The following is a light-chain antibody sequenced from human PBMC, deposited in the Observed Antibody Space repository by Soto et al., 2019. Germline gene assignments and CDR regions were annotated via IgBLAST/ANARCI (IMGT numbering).Light chain of an antibody. CDR3: QQYANLLYT. Sequence: DIQVTQSPSFLSASVGDRVTITCQATQNINNYLNWYQLKPGKPPNLLIYDASTLETGVPSRFSGSGSQTHFTLTINRLQPEDTATYYCQQYANLLYTFSQGTKLEI. CDR1: QNINNY. V-gene: IGKV1-33*01. CDR2: DAS. J-gene: IGKJ2*01.